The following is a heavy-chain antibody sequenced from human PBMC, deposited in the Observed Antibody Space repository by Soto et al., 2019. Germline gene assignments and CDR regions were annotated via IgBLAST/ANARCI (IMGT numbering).Heavy chain of an antibody. V-gene: IGHV3-48*03. D-gene: IGHD6-6*01. J-gene: IGHJ4*02. CDR1: EFSFSTYE. CDR3: ARVAIAARAFDY. Sequence: PGGSLRLSCVASEFSFSTYEMNWVRQAPGKGLEWVSYISSSGTTIHYADSVKGRFTISRDNAKNSLYLQMKSLRAEDTAIYYCARVAIAARAFDYWGPGTLVTVSS. CDR2: ISSSGTTI.